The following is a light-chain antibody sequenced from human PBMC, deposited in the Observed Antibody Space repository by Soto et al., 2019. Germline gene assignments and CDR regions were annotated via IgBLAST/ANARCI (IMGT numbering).Light chain of an antibody. CDR1: SSNIGAGYD. Sequence: QSVLTQPPSVSGAPGQRVTISCTGSSSNIGAGYDVHWYQQLPGTAPKLLIYGNSNRPSGVPDRFSGSKSGTSASLAITGLKAEDEADYYCQSYDSSLSGYVVFGGGTKLPVL. V-gene: IGLV1-40*01. J-gene: IGLJ2*01. CDR3: QSYDSSLSGYVV. CDR2: GNS.